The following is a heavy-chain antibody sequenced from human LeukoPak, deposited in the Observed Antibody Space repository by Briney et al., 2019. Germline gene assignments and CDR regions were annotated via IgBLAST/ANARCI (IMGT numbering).Heavy chain of an antibody. D-gene: IGHD1-26*01. Sequence: SGGSLRLSCAASGFNFRNYGIHWVRQAPGKGLEWVSFILFDGSKTYYADSVKGRFTVSRDNSKNTLFLEMNSLRANDTAVYYCAQWELLPTADYWGQGTLVPVSS. CDR2: ILFDGSKT. CDR3: AQWELLPTADY. CDR1: GFNFRNYG. V-gene: IGHV3-30*02. J-gene: IGHJ4*02.